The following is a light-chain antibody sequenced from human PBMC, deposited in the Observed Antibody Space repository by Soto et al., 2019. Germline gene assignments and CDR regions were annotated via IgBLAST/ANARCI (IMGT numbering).Light chain of an antibody. Sequence: DIQLTQSPSTLSAFAGDRVTITCRASQNVGTWLAWYQQKPGQAPKLLILDASTRARGLPARFSGSGSGTHFTLTISSLQPDDFAAYYCHHCNNFSLCTFGQGTKLELK. CDR1: QNVGTW. CDR3: HHCNNFSLCT. CDR2: DAS. V-gene: IGKV1-5*01. J-gene: IGKJ2*02.